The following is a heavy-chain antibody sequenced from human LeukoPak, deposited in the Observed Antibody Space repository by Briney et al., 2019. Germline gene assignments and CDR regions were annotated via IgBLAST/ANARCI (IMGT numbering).Heavy chain of an antibody. CDR2: IRWNSGSI. J-gene: IGHJ2*01. CDR1: GFTIDDYA. Sequence: PGGSLRLSCSASGFTIDDYAMHWVRQAPGKGVEWGCDIRWNSGSIGYADSVKGRFTTSRDNAKNSLYLQKNRLRAEETALYYSEKDIAAAGPVWYFDLWGRGTLVTVSS. CDR3: EKDIAAAGPVWYFDL. V-gene: IGHV3-9*01. D-gene: IGHD6-13*01.